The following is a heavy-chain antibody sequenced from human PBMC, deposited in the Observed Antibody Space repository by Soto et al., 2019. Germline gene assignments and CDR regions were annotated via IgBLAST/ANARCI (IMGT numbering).Heavy chain of an antibody. V-gene: IGHV3-30*04. D-gene: IGHD4-17*01. J-gene: IGHJ6*02. CDR3: GRGSYGDFYSDCGMDV. CDR2: ISYDGRNE. Sequence: QVQVVESGGGVVQPGRSLRLSCAASRFIFSTYAMHWVRQAPGKGLEWVAGISYDGRNEYYADSVRGRFTISRDNPRNTMYLHRTSLRAEATAVYSCGRGSYGDFYSDCGMDVWGQGTTVTVSS. CDR1: RFIFSTYA.